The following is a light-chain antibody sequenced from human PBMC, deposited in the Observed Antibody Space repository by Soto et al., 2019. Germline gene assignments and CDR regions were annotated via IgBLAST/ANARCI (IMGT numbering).Light chain of an antibody. J-gene: IGKJ3*01. CDR3: QQRSNSPPFT. CDR2: DAS. CDR1: QSINNF. Sequence: EIVLTQSPASVSVSPGETVTLSCRASQSINNFLAWYRQRPGQNPRLLIHDASNRAPGVPARISGSGSQTDVTLTISSFEPEDSAVYFCQQRSNSPPFTFGPGTEVNIK. V-gene: IGKV3-11*01.